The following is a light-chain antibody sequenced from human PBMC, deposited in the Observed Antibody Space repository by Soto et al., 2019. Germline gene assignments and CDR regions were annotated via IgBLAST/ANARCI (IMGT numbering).Light chain of an antibody. J-gene: IGLJ2*01. CDR1: SSNIGAGYD. V-gene: IGLV1-40*01. CDR2: GNS. Sequence: QSVLTQPPSVSGAPGQRVTISCTGSSSNIGAGYDVHWYQQLPGTAPKLLIYGNSNRPSGVPDRFPGSKSGTSASLAITGLQAEDEADYYCQSYDSSLSVHVVFGGGTKVTVL. CDR3: QSYDSSLSVHVV.